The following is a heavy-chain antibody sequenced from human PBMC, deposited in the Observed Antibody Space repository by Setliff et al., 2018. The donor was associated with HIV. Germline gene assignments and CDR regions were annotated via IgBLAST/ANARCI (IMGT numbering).Heavy chain of an antibody. CDR3: TRVRDHYDSGTYYRPLYFFDS. Sequence: SETLSLTCAVYGGSLSGYYWSWVRQSPGRGLEWIGEINHNRKTNYNPSLKSWVTISIDRSKNQFSLKLNSVIAADTAVYYCTRVRDHYDSGTYYRPLYFFDSWGQGTLVTVSS. CDR1: GGSLSGYY. D-gene: IGHD3-10*01. CDR2: INHNRKT. J-gene: IGHJ4*02. V-gene: IGHV4-34*01.